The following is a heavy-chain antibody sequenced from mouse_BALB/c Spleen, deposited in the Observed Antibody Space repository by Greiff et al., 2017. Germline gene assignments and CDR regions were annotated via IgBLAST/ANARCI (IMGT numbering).Heavy chain of an antibody. J-gene: IGHJ4*01. Sequence: VQLQQSGAELVKPGASVKLSCTASGFNIKDTYMHWVKQRPEQGLEWIGRIDPANGNTKYDPKFQGKATITADTSSNTAYLQLSSLTSEDTAVYYCARPYYGYDYAMDYWGQGTSVTVSS. CDR3: ARPYYGYDYAMDY. CDR2: IDPANGNT. CDR1: GFNIKDTY. D-gene: IGHD1-2*01. V-gene: IGHV14-3*02.